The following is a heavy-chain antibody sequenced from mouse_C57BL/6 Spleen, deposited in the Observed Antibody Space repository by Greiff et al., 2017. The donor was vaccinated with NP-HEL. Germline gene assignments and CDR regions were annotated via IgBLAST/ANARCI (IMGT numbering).Heavy chain of an antibody. D-gene: IGHD2-14*01. CDR1: GYTFTDYY. CDR3: ARGDEVLDY. Sequence: EVQLQQSGPVLVKPGASVKMSCKASGYTFTDYYMNWVKQSHGKSLEWIGVINPYNGGTSYNQKFKGKATLTVDKSSSTAYMELNSLTSEDSAVYYCARGDEVLDYWGQRTSVTVSS. V-gene: IGHV1-19*01. CDR2: INPYNGGT. J-gene: IGHJ4*01.